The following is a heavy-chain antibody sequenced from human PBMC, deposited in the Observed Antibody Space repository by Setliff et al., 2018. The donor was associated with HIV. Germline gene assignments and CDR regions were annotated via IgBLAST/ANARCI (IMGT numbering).Heavy chain of an antibody. V-gene: IGHV1-18*04. Sequence: ASVKVSCKASGYIFLGYDISWVRQAPGQGLEWMGWIDVNKGNTNYAEKFQGRVTLTTDTSTNTAYMGVRSLTSDDTAVYYCVRDGIIRTTRVFDYWGPGTLVTVSS. J-gene: IGHJ4*02. CDR3: VRDGIIRTTRVFDY. D-gene: IGHD3-16*02. CDR1: GYIFLGYD. CDR2: IDVNKGNT.